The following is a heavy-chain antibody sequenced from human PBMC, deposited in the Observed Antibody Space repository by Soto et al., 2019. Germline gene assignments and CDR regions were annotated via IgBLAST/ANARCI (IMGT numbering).Heavy chain of an antibody. CDR1: GFTFSGYW. D-gene: IGHD2-21*02. Sequence: AGGSLRLSCAASGFTFSGYWMGWVRQAPGKGLEWVASIMKDGGVKKYVDSVKGRFTISRDNAKNSLFLQMNSLRVEDTAVYYCARDSDFYKADYWGQGTLVTV. J-gene: IGHJ4*02. CDR3: ARDSDFYKADY. CDR2: IMKDGGVK. V-gene: IGHV3-7*01.